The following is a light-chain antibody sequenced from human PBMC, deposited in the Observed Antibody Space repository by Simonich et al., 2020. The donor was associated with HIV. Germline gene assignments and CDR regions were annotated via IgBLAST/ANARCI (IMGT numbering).Light chain of an antibody. CDR1: ECLLHSNGYNY. Sequence: DIVMTQSPLSLPVTPGEPASIPCRSRECLLHSNGYNYLVWYLQKPGQSPQLLIYLGSNRASGVPDRCSGSGSGTDFTLKISRVEAEDVGVYYCMQALQTPATFGGGTKVEIK. J-gene: IGKJ4*01. V-gene: IGKV2-28*01. CDR2: LGS. CDR3: MQALQTPAT.